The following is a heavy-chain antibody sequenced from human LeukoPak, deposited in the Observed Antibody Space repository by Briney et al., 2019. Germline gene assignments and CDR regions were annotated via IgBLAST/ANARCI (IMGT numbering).Heavy chain of an antibody. CDR2: IYQSGST. J-gene: IGHJ4*02. Sequence: PSETLPLTCTVSGGSISSSSSYWGWIRQPPGKGLEWIGSIYQSGSTYYNPSLKSRVTISVDTSKNQFSLKLSSVTAADTAVYYCARHEGYNSVWSAFDYWGQGTLVTVSS. V-gene: IGHV4-39*01. D-gene: IGHD6-19*01. CDR1: GGSISSSSSY. CDR3: ARHEGYNSVWSAFDY.